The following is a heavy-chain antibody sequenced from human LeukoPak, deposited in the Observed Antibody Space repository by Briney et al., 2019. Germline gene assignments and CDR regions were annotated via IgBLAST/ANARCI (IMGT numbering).Heavy chain of an antibody. Sequence: SETLSLTCAVYGGSFSGYYWSWIRQPPGKGLEWIGEINHSGSTNYNPSLKSRVTISVDTSKNQFSLKLSSVNAAHTAVYYCARGSSRAYYYYHYYLDVWGKGTTVTVSS. CDR3: ARGSSRAYYYYHYYLDV. V-gene: IGHV4-34*01. CDR2: INHSGST. CDR1: GGSFSGYY. D-gene: IGHD6-13*01. J-gene: IGHJ6*03.